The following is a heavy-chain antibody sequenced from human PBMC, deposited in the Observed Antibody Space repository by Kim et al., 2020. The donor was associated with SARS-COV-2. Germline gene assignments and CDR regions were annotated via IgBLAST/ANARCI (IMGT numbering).Heavy chain of an antibody. Sequence: YADSVKGRFTISRDNAKNSLYLQMNSLRAEDTALYYCAKAVLESGGYFDYWGQGTLVTVSS. D-gene: IGHD6-25*01. J-gene: IGHJ4*02. V-gene: IGHV3-9*01. CDR3: AKAVLESGGYFDY.